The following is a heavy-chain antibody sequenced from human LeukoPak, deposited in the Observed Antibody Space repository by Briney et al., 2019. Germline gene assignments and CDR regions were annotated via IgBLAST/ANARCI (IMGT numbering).Heavy chain of an antibody. CDR1: GYTFTGYY. CDR2: IIPIFGTA. CDR3: AGRGALGELSWWYFDL. J-gene: IGHJ2*01. V-gene: IGHV1-69*05. Sequence: GASVKVSCKASGYTFTGYYMNWVRQAPGQGLEWMGGIIPIFGTANYAQKFQGRVTITTDESTSTAYMEMSSLRSEDTAVYYCAGRGALGELSWWYFDLWGRGTLVTVSS. D-gene: IGHD3-16*02.